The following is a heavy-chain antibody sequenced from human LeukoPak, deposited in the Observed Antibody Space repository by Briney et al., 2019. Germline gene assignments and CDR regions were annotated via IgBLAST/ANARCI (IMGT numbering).Heavy chain of an antibody. V-gene: IGHV4-31*03. J-gene: IGHJ5*02. CDR1: GGSISSGGYY. CDR3: AGRVQHPNWFDP. CDR2: IYYSGST. Sequence: TPSETLSLTCTVSGGSISSGGYYWSWIRQHPGKGLEWIGYIYYSGSTYYNPSLKSRVTISVDTSKNQFSLKLSSVTAADTAVYYCAGRVQHPNWFDPWGQGTLVTVSS.